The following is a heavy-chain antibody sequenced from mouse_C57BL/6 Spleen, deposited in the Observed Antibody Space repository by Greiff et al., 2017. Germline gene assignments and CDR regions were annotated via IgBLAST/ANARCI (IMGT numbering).Heavy chain of an antibody. CDR1: GYTFTSYW. CDR3: ARRWSRSYVDY. V-gene: IGHV1-69*01. CDR2: IYPSHSYT. D-gene: IGHD1-1*01. J-gene: IGHJ2*01. Sequence: QVQLQQPGAELVMPGASVKLSCKASGYTFTSYWMHWVKQRPGQGLEWIGEIYPSHSYTYYNQKFKGKSTLTVEKSSRAAYMQLSSLTSEDSAVYYCARRWSRSYVDYWGQGTTLTVSS.